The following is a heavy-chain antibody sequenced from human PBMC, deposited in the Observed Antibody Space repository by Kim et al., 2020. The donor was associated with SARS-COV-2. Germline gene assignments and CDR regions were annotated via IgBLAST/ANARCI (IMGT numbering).Heavy chain of an antibody. J-gene: IGHJ4*02. CDR3: ARDLSLLAAAEAV. D-gene: IGHD6-13*01. Sequence: YADSVKGRFTISRDNAKNSLYLQMNSLRAEDTAVYFCARDLSLLAAAEAVWGQGTLVTVSS. V-gene: IGHV3-21*01.